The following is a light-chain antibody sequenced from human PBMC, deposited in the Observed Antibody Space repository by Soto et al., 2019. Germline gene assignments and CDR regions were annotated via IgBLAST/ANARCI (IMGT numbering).Light chain of an antibody. Sequence: EIVMTQSPATLSVSPGERVTLSCRASQSVNSNLAWFQQRPGLAPRLLLYGASTRATGVPVRFSGSGSGTEFTRTISSLQSEDFGVYYCQQYNKWPTWTFGQGTKVEVK. CDR1: QSVNSN. CDR3: QQYNKWPTWT. CDR2: GAS. J-gene: IGKJ1*01. V-gene: IGKV3-15*01.